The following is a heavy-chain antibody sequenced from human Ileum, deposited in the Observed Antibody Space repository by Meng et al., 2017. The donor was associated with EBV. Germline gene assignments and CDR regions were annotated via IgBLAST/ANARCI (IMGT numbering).Heavy chain of an antibody. Sequence: LQEPGPGLVNPSETLSLTCTVSGGSISSSDYYWGWIRQPPGKGLEWIGSLYFSGSTYSNPSLESRVTISVDTSNNQFSLKLSSVTAADTAVYYCARRGYSSGWYAYDYWGQGTLVTVSS. CDR3: ARRGYSSGWYAYDY. V-gene: IGHV4-39*01. J-gene: IGHJ4*02. CDR2: LYFSGST. D-gene: IGHD6-19*01. CDR1: GGSISSSDYY.